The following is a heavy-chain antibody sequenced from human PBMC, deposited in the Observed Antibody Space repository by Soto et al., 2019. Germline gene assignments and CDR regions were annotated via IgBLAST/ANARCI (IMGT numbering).Heavy chain of an antibody. CDR2: IYYSGST. Sequence: QVQLQESGPGLVKPSQTLSLTCTVSGGSISSGGYYWSWIRQHPGKGLEWIGYIYYSGSTYYNPSLKSRVTISVDTSKNQFSLKLSSVTAADTAVYYCARANKPPSYYYDSSGFYYFDYWGQGTLVTVSS. CDR3: ARANKPPSYYYDSSGFYYFDY. CDR1: GGSISSGGYY. V-gene: IGHV4-31*03. D-gene: IGHD3-22*01. J-gene: IGHJ4*02.